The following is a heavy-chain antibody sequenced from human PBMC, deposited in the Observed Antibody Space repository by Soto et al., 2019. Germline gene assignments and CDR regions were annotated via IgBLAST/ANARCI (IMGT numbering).Heavy chain of an antibody. V-gene: IGHV1-3*01. D-gene: IGHD2-15*01. CDR3: ARDSVVAATTYYFDY. J-gene: IGHJ4*02. CDR1: GYTFTSYA. CDR2: INAGNGNT. Sequence: ASVKVSCKASGYTFTSYAVHWVRQAPGQRLEWMGWINAGNGNTKYSQKFQGRVTIARDTSASTAFMELSSLRSEDTAVYYCARDSVVAATTYYFDYRGQGTRVTVSS.